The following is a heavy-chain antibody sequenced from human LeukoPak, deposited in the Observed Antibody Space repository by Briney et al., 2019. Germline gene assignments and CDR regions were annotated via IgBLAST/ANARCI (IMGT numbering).Heavy chain of an antibody. J-gene: IGHJ3*02. D-gene: IGHD1-26*01. V-gene: IGHV3-23*01. Sequence: GESLKLSCVASGFNFRNYAMSWVRQAPGKGLEWVSAISANDDTTYYADSVKGRFIISRDNSKNTLYLQANSLRDEDTAIYYCAKDQELSGDAFGMWGQGTMVTVSS. CDR3: AKDQELSGDAFGM. CDR2: ISANDDTT. CDR1: GFNFRNYA.